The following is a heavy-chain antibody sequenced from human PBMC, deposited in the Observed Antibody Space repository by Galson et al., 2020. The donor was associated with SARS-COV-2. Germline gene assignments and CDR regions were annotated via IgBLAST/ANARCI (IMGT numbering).Heavy chain of an antibody. CDR2: ISGYSGDT. CDR3: ARQGGLAAAADF. V-gene: IGHV1-18*01. Sequence: ASVKVSCKASGYAFTNYGFSWVRQAPGQGLEWMGWISGYSGDTNYAQRFQGRVTMTTDTSTSTAYIELRRLKSDDTAVYYCARQGGLAAAADFWGQGTLVTVSS. J-gene: IGHJ4*02. CDR1: GYAFTNYG. D-gene: IGHD6-13*01.